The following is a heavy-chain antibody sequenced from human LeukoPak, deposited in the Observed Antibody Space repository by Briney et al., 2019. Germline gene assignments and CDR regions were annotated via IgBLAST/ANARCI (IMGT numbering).Heavy chain of an antibody. Sequence: ASVKVSCKASGGTFSSYAISWVRQAPGQGLEWMGRIIPIFGIANYAQKFQGRVTITADKSTGTAYMELSSLRSEDTAVYYCVSSTSSGYYYYYGMDVWGQGTTVTVSS. V-gene: IGHV1-69*04. J-gene: IGHJ6*02. D-gene: IGHD2-2*01. CDR3: VSSTSSGYYYYYGMDV. CDR1: GGTFSSYA. CDR2: IIPIFGIA.